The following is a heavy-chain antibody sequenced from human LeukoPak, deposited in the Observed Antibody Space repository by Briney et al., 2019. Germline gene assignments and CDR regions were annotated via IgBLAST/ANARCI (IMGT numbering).Heavy chain of an antibody. CDR3: TGSGTYVFDC. Sequence: GGSLRLSCAASGFTCSNYWMSWVRQAPGKGREGVANIKQDGSDIYYVDSVKGRFTISRDNAKNSLYLQMNSLRAEDTAVYYCTGSGTYVFDCWGQGTLVTVSS. CDR2: IKQDGSDI. V-gene: IGHV3-7*01. CDR1: GFTCSNYW. D-gene: IGHD1-26*01. J-gene: IGHJ4*02.